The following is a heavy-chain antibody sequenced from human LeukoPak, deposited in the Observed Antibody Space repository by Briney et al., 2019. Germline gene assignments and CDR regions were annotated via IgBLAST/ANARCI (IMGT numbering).Heavy chain of an antibody. D-gene: IGHD3-10*01. CDR2: VYASGAN. V-gene: IGHV4-59*02. CDR1: GDSVTSHG. Sequence: SETLSLTCSVSGDSVTSHGWSWVRQPPGKGLEWIGYVYASGANSDNCNPSLKSRITISVDTSRNQFSLRLNSVTAADTAIYYCASDNVGSLDFWGQGILVTVSS. CDR3: ASDNVGSLDF. J-gene: IGHJ4*02.